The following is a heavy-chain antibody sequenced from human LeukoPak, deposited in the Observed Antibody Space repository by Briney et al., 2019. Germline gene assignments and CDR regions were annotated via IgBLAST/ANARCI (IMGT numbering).Heavy chain of an antibody. J-gene: IGHJ4*02. CDR1: GGSISSSGYY. D-gene: IGHD3-3*01. CDR3: ARDGSNYDFWSGYNTPYYFDY. V-gene: IGHV4-39*07. CDR2: IYYSGST. Sequence: SETLSLTCTVSGGSISSSGYYWGWIRQPPGKGLEWIGSIYYSGSTYYNPSLKSRVTISVDTSKNQFSLKLSSVTAADTAVYYCARDGSNYDFWSGYNTPYYFDYWGQGTLVTVSS.